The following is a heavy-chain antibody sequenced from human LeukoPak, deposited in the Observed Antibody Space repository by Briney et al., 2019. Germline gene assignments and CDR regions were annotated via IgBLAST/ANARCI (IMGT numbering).Heavy chain of an antibody. Sequence: SETLSLTCAVYGGSFSGYYWSWIRQPPGKGLEWIGEINHSGSTNYNPSLKSRVTISVDTSKNQFPLKLSSVTAADTAVYYCARGPNSGSYSDAFDIWGQGTMVTVSS. J-gene: IGHJ3*02. CDR1: GGSFSGYY. CDR2: INHSGST. V-gene: IGHV4-34*01. CDR3: ARGPNSGSYSDAFDI. D-gene: IGHD1-26*01.